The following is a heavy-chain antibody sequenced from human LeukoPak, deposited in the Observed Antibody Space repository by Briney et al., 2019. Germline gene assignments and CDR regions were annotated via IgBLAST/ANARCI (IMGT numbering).Heavy chain of an antibody. CDR3: SRDPRTLDY. J-gene: IGHJ4*02. D-gene: IGHD3-16*01. CDR2: NSPNSADN. Sequence: PGGSLRLTCAASGFTFSDYYMTWIRQAPGKGVEWGSYNSPNSADNKYEDSGKGRFPISRDNAKNSLYLQMNSLTAEHTSVYYCSRDPRTLDYWGQGALVTVPS. V-gene: IGHV3-11*06. CDR1: GFTFSDYY.